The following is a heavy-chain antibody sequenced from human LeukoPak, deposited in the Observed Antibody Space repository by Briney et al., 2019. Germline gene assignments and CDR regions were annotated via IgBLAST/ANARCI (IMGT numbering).Heavy chain of an antibody. V-gene: IGHV1-2*02. D-gene: IGHD2-21*02. Sequence: ASVKVSCKASGFTFTGYYIHWVRQAPGQGLEWMGYINPHSGGTNSPQKFQGRVTMTTDTSIGAAYMELSSLISDDTAMYYCVREGNELLSKNFDYWGQGTLVTVSS. CDR2: INPHSGGT. CDR3: VREGNELLSKNFDY. J-gene: IGHJ4*02. CDR1: GFTFTGYY.